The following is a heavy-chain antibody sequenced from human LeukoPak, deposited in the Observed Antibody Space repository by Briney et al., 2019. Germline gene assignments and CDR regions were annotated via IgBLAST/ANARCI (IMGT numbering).Heavy chain of an antibody. CDR3: AKRRGLELLYYYYMDV. V-gene: IGHV3-11*01. Sequence: GGSLRLSCAASGFTFSDYNMRWIRQAPGKGLEWVSSISRSGSTKYYADSVKGRFTISRDKSKNTLYLQMNSLRAEDTAVYYCAKRRGLELLYYYYMDVWGKGTTVTVSS. D-gene: IGHD1-7*01. J-gene: IGHJ6*03. CDR1: GFTFSDYN. CDR2: ISRSGSTK.